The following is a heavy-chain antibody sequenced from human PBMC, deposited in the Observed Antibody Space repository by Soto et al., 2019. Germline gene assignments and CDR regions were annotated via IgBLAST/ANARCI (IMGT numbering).Heavy chain of an antibody. V-gene: IGHV2-5*02. Sequence: QITLKESGPTLVKPTQTLTLTCTFSGFSLSTSGVGVGWIRQPPGKALEWLTFIYWDDDKRNSPFLMSRLTTPQDTSKNEVVFTMTNMDPVDTATYYCAHLVVVGSTYYFVSWGQGTLVTVSS. CDR2: IYWDDDK. D-gene: IGHD1-26*01. J-gene: IGHJ4*02. CDR3: AHLVVVGSTYYFVS. CDR1: GFSLSTSGVG.